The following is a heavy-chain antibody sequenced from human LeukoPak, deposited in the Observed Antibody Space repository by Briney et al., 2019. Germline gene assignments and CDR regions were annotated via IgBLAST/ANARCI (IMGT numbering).Heavy chain of an antibody. CDR3: ARSRAEKVPVWGSYRHHDAFDI. D-gene: IGHD3-16*02. V-gene: IGHV5-51*01. CDR1: GYRFPNYW. CDR2: IYPGDSDT. J-gene: IGHJ3*02. Sequence: GESLKISCKGSGYRFPNYWIGWVRQMPGKGLGWMGIIYPGDSDTPYTPSFQGQDTISAHKSISTAYLQWSSLKASDTAMYYCARSRAEKVPVWGSYRHHDAFDIWGQGTRVTVSP.